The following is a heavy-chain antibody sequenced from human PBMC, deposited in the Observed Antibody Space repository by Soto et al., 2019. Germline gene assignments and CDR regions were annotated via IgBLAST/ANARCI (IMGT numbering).Heavy chain of an antibody. CDR2: VKSKTDGGTT. V-gene: IGHV3-15*07. CDR1: GFTFSNAW. J-gene: IGHJ4*02. Sequence: EVQLVESGGTLVKPGGSLRLSCAASGFTFSNAWINWVRQAPGKGLEWVGRVKSKTDGGTTDYAAPVKGRFAISSDDSKNMVDLEMNSLKTEDTAVYYCTTDYYSTMIVLRFDYWGQGTLVTVSS. D-gene: IGHD3-22*01. CDR3: TTDYYSTMIVLRFDY.